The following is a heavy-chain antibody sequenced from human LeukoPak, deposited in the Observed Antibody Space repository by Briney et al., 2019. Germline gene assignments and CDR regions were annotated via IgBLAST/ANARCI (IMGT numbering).Heavy chain of an antibody. D-gene: IGHD6-19*01. Sequence: ASVKVSCKTSGYTFTSYGIIWVRQAPGQGLEWMGRIIPILGIANYAQKFQGRVTITADKSTSTAYMELSSLRSEDTAVYYCARGRSSGWYYFDYWGQGTLVTVSS. CDR3: ARGRSSGWYYFDY. CDR2: IIPILGIA. J-gene: IGHJ4*02. CDR1: GYTFTSYG. V-gene: IGHV1-69*04.